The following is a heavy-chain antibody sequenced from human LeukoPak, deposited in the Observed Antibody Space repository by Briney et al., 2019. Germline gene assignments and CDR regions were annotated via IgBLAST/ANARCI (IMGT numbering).Heavy chain of an antibody. V-gene: IGHV5-51*01. CDR2: IYPGDSDT. CDR3: ARQVEQWQADY. CDR1: GYIFTSYW. D-gene: IGHD6-19*01. J-gene: IGHJ4*02. Sequence: GESLKISCRASGYIFTSYWIGWVRQMPGKGLEWMGIIYPGDSDTRYSPSFQGQATISADKSISTAYLQWSSLKASDTAMYYCARQVEQWQADYWGQGTLVTVSS.